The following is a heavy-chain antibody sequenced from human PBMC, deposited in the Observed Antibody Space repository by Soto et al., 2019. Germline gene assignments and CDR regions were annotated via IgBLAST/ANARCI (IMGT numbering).Heavy chain of an antibody. V-gene: IGHV1-24*01. CDR3: ATLREYNWNYGY. J-gene: IGHJ4*02. CDR1: GYTFIDYY. CDR2: FDPEDGET. Sequence: ASVKVSCKASGYTFIDYYIHWVRQAPGKGLEWMGGFDPEDGETIYAQKFQGRVTMTEDTSTDTAYMELSSLRSEDTAVYYCATLREYNWNYGYWGQGTLVTVSS. D-gene: IGHD1-7*01.